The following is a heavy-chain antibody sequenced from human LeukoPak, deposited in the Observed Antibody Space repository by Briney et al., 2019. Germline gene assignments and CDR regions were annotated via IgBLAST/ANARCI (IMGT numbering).Heavy chain of an antibody. CDR2: IYSGGST. CDR1: GITVNSNY. CDR3: AGVSSYYTLGTYVY. Sequence: PGGSLRLSCAASGITVNSNYMSWVRQAPGKGLEWVSVIYSGGSTYYADSVKGRFTISRDNSKNTVYLQMNSLRAEDTAVYYCAGVSSYYTLGTYVYWGRGTLVTVSS. V-gene: IGHV3-53*01. D-gene: IGHD1-26*01. J-gene: IGHJ4*02.